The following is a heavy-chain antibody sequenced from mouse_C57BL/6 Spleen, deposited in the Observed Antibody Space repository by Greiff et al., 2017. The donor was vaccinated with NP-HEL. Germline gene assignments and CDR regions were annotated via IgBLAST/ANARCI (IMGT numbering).Heavy chain of an antibody. V-gene: IGHV5-6*01. D-gene: IGHD1-1*01. CDR2: ISSGGSYT. J-gene: IGHJ4*01. CDR3: ARLSTVVGDY. CDR1: GFTFSSYG. Sequence: EVMLVESGGDLVKPGGSLKLSCAASGFTFSSYGMSWVRQTPDKRLEWVATISSGGSYTYYPDSVKGRFTISRDNAKNTLYLQMSSLKSEDTAMYYCARLSTVVGDYWGQGTSVTVSS.